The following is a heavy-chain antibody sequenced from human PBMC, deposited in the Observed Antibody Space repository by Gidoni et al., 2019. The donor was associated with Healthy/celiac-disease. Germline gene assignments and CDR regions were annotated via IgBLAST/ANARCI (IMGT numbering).Heavy chain of an antibody. CDR3: ARGWGSHDAFDI. CDR2: IIPILGIA. J-gene: IGHJ3*02. D-gene: IGHD3-16*01. CDR1: GGTFSSYT. V-gene: IGHV1-69*02. Sequence: QVHLVQSGAEVKKPGSSVKVSCKASGGTFSSYTISWVRQAPGQGLEWMGRIIPILGIANYAQKFQGRVTITADKATSKAYMELSSLRSEETAVYYCARGWGSHDAFDIWGQGTMVTVSS.